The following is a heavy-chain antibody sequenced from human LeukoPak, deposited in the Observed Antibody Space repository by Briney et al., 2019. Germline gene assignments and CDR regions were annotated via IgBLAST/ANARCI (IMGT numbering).Heavy chain of an antibody. Sequence: ASVKVSCKASGYTFTGYYMHWVRQAPGQGLEWMGRINPNSGGTNYAQKFQGRVTMTRDTSISTAYMELSRLRSEDTAVYYCARLFARGGEISGSYFYYWGQGTLVTVSS. CDR2: INPNSGGT. J-gene: IGHJ4*02. CDR1: GYTFTGYY. V-gene: IGHV1-2*06. CDR3: ARLFARGGEISGSYFYY. D-gene: IGHD1-26*01.